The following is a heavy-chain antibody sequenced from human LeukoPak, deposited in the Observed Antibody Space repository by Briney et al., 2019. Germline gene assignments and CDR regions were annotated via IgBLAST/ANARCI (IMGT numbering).Heavy chain of an antibody. D-gene: IGHD3-22*01. J-gene: IGHJ4*02. V-gene: IGHV4-34*01. Sequence: SETLSLTCTVSGGSISSYYWSWIRQPPGKGLEWIGEINHSGSTNYNPSLKSRVTISVDTSKNQFSLKLSSVTAADTAVYYCARRVVVVSPTTTLYFDYWGQGTLVTVSS. CDR1: GGSISSYY. CDR2: INHSGST. CDR3: ARRVVVVSPTTTLYFDY.